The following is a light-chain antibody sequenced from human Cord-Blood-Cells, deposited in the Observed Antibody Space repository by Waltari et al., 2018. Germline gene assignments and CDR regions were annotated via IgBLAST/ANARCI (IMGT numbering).Light chain of an antibody. CDR1: VLAKKY. V-gene: IGLV3-27*01. Sequence: SYELTQPSSVSVSPGHTARITCPGDVLAKKYARWFQQKPGQAPVLVIYKDSERPPGIPERFSGSSSGTTVTLTISGAQVEEEADYYCYSAADNNWVFGGGTKLTVL. CDR2: KDS. J-gene: IGLJ3*02. CDR3: YSAADNNWV.